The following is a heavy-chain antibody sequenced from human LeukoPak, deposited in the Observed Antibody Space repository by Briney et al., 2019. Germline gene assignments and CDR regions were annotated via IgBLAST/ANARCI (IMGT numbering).Heavy chain of an antibody. Sequence: SETLSLTCTVSGGSISSSSYYWGWLRQPPGKGLEWIGSIYYSGSTYYNPSLKSRVTISVDTSKNQFYLKLSSVTAADTAVYYCARDLRYFDWLNDWYFDLWGRGTLVTVSS. V-gene: IGHV4-39*07. CDR2: IYYSGST. CDR3: ARDLRYFDWLNDWYFDL. J-gene: IGHJ2*01. CDR1: GGSISSSSYY. D-gene: IGHD3-9*01.